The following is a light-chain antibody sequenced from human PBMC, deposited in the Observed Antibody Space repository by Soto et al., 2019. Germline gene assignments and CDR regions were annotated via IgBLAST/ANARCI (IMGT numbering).Light chain of an antibody. J-gene: IGLJ6*01. CDR2: EGS. CDR3: CSYAGSSTV. V-gene: IGLV2-23*01. Sequence: QSVLTQPASVSGSPGQSITISCTGTSSDVGSYNLVSWYQQHPGKAPKLMIYEGSKRPSGVSNRFSGSKSGNTASLTISGLQAEDEDDYYCCSYAGSSTVFGTGTQLTVL. CDR1: SSDVGSYNL.